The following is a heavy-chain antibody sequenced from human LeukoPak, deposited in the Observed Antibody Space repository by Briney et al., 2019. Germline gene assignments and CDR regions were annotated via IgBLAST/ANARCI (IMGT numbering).Heavy chain of an antibody. CDR1: GGSISSRTNY. CDR2: IYTSEST. D-gene: IGHD4-11*01. V-gene: IGHV4-61*02. CDR3: ASSGDDYIS. Sequence: SQTLSLTCAVSGGSISSRTNYWSWIRQPAGKGLEWLGRIYTSESTNYKPSLKSRVTISLDTSKNQFSLKLSSVTAADTAVYYCASSGDDYISWGQGTLVTVSS. J-gene: IGHJ4*02.